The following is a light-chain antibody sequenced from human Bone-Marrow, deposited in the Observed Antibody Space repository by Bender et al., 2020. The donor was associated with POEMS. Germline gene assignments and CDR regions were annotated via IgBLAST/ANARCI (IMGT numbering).Light chain of an antibody. J-gene: IGLJ3*02. CDR2: TNN. CDR1: GSNIGGYP. CDR3: CSYAGSSTWV. V-gene: IGLV1-44*01. Sequence: QSVLTQPPSVSGTPGQRVTISCSGSGSNIGGYPVNWYQQLPGTAPRLLIYTNNERPSGVPDRFSGSKSGNTASLTISGLQAEDEADYYCCSYAGSSTWVFGGGTKLTV.